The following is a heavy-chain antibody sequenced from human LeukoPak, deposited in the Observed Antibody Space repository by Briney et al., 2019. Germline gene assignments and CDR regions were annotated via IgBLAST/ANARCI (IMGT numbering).Heavy chain of an antibody. CDR1: GGSFSGYY. J-gene: IGHJ4*02. D-gene: IGHD2-21*01. Sequence: PSETLSLTCAVYGGSFSGYYWSWIRQPPGKGLEWIGEINHSGSTNYNPSLKSRVTISVDTSKNQFSLKLNSVTAADTAAYYCARAEHIVVVPRGLYLDSWGQGTLVTVSS. CDR3: ARAEHIVVVPRGLYLDS. V-gene: IGHV4-34*01. CDR2: INHSGST.